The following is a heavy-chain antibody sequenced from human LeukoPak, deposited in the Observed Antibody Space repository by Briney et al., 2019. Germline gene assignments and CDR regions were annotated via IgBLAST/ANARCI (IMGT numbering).Heavy chain of an antibody. J-gene: IGHJ4*02. Sequence: PGGSLRLSCAASGFTFSSYAMHWVRQAPGKGLEWVALISYDGNNKYYADSVKGRFTISRDNSKSTLYLQMNSLRPEDTAVYYCARADYGDYIDYWGQGTLVTVSS. CDR3: ARADYGDYIDY. D-gene: IGHD4-17*01. CDR1: GFTFSSYA. V-gene: IGHV3-30-3*01. CDR2: ISYDGNNK.